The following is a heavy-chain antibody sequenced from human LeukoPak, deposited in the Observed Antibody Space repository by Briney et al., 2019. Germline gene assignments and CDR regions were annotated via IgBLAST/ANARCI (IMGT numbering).Heavy chain of an antibody. Sequence: AGGSLRLSCAASGFTFSSYGMHWVRQAPGKGLEWVAVISYDGSNKYYADSVKGRFTISRDNSKNTLYLQMNSLRAEDTAVYYCAKRPRPWGVGGQPFDPWGQGTLVTVSS. V-gene: IGHV3-30*18. CDR1: GFTFSSYG. CDR2: ISYDGSNK. D-gene: IGHD3-16*01. CDR3: AKRPRPWGVGGQPFDP. J-gene: IGHJ5*02.